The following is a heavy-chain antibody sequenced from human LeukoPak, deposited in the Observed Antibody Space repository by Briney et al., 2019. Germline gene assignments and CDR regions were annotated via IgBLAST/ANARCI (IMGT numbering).Heavy chain of an antibody. Sequence: ASVKVSCKASGGTFSSYAISWVRQAPGQGLEWMGGIIPIFGTANYAQKFQGRVTITADESTSTAYMELSSLRSEDTAVYYCARDRDLLYRYENWFDPWGQGTLVTASS. D-gene: IGHD3-16*01. CDR2: IIPIFGTA. CDR1: GGTFSSYA. V-gene: IGHV1-69*13. J-gene: IGHJ5*02. CDR3: ARDRDLLYRYENWFDP.